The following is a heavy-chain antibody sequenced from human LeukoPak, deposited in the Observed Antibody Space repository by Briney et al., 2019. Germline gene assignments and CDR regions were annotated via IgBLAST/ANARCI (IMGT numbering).Heavy chain of an antibody. D-gene: IGHD1-26*01. CDR1: GYTFTSYG. J-gene: IGHJ4*02. Sequence: ASVKVSCKASGYTFTSYGINWVRQAPGQGLEWMGWINPNSGDTNYAQQFQGRVTMTRDTSISTAYMELSRLTSDDTAVYYCARVGGSYKPDFDYWGQGTLVTVSS. CDR2: INPNSGDT. CDR3: ARVGGSYKPDFDY. V-gene: IGHV1-2*02.